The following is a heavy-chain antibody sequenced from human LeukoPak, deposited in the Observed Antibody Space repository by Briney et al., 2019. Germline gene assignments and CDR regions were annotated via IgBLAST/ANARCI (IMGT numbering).Heavy chain of an antibody. D-gene: IGHD6-19*01. Sequence: GGSLRLSCAASGFTVSSNYMSWVRQAPGKGLEWVSVIYSGGSTYYADSVKGRFIISRDNSKNTLYLQMNSLRAEDTAVYYCARDRRAVAGTSHWGQGTLVTVSS. CDR3: ARDRRAVAGTSH. CDR1: GFTVSSNY. V-gene: IGHV3-53*01. CDR2: IYSGGST. J-gene: IGHJ4*02.